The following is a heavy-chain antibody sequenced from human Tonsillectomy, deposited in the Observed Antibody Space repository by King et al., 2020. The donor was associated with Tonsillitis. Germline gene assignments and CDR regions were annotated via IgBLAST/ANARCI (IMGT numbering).Heavy chain of an antibody. CDR2: IAPIFDTL. CDR3: ARHTSGWYYFDY. Sequence: QLVQSAAEVKKPGSSVKVSCKASGGTFSSFAVSWVRQAPGQGLEWMGGIAPIFDTLHYAQKFQGRVTIFADESTTTAYMELSSLTSEDTAVYYCARHTSGWYYFDYLGQGTLVTVSS. D-gene: IGHD6-19*01. CDR1: GGTFSSFA. J-gene: IGHJ4*02. V-gene: IGHV1-69*01.